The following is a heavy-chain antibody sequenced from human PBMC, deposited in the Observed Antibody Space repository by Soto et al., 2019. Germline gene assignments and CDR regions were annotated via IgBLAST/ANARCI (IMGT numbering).Heavy chain of an antibody. CDR3: ARDLNYYDSSGYYH. CDR1: GGTFSSYA. J-gene: IGHJ5*02. V-gene: IGHV1-69*13. CDR2: IIPIFGTA. Sequence: SVKVSCKASGGTFSSYAISWVRQAPGQGLEWMGGIIPIFGTANYAQKFQGRVTITADESTSTAYMELSSLRSEDTAVYYCARDLNYYDSSGYYHWGQGTLVTVSS. D-gene: IGHD3-22*01.